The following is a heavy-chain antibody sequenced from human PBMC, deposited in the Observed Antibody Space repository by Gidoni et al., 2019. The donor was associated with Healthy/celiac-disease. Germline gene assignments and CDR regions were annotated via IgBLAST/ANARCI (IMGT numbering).Heavy chain of an antibody. Sequence: QVQLVESGGGLVKPGWSLRLSCAASGLPFSDYSMSWIGQAPGKGLEWVAYISRSGSTIYYADSVKGRFTISRDNAKNSLYLQMNSLRAEDTAVYYCARDLPYDYVGGDYYYYYGMDVWGQGTTVTVSS. V-gene: IGHV3-11*01. CDR2: ISRSGSTI. CDR3: ARDLPYDYVGGDYYYYYGMDV. D-gene: IGHD3-16*01. J-gene: IGHJ6*02. CDR1: GLPFSDYS.